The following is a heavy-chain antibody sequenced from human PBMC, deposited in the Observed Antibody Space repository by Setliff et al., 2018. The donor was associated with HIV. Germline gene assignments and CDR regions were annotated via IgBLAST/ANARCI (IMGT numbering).Heavy chain of an antibody. J-gene: IGHJ4*02. CDR2: ISSSSSYI. CDR3: SRVPAAIDY. V-gene: IGHV3-21*01. CDR1: GFTFSSYS. Sequence: LALSCAASGFTFSSYSMNWVRQAPGKGLEWVSSISSSSSYIHYAGSLKGRFTISRDHAKNSLYLQMNSLSFDDTAVYYCSRVPAAIDYWGQGTLVTVSS. D-gene: IGHD2-15*01.